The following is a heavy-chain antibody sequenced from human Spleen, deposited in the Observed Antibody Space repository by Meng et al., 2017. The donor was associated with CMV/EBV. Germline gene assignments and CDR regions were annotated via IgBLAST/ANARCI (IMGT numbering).Heavy chain of an antibody. D-gene: IGHD3-22*01. J-gene: IGHJ4*02. V-gene: IGHV4-39*07. CDR1: GVPISSSTYF. CDR3: ARGYWYRNDY. Sequence: GSLRLSCTVSGVPISSSTYFWGWIRQPPGKGLEWIGNVYYSGSTYYNPSLKSRVTISVDKSKNQFSLNLSSVTVADTAVYYCARGYWYRNDYWGQGTLVTVSS. CDR2: VYYSGST.